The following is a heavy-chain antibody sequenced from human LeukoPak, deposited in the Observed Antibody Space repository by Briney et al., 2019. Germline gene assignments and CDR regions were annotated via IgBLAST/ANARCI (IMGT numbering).Heavy chain of an antibody. CDR1: GFTFSSYS. V-gene: IGHV3-21*01. CDR3: ARDVTLGNFDY. CDR2: ISSSSSFI. Sequence: GGSLRLSCAASGFTFSSYSMKWVRQAPGKGLEWVSSISSSSSFIYYADSMKGRFTISRDNAKNSLYLQMNSLRAEDTAVYYCARDVTLGNFDYWGQGILVIVSS. J-gene: IGHJ4*02. D-gene: IGHD3-16*01.